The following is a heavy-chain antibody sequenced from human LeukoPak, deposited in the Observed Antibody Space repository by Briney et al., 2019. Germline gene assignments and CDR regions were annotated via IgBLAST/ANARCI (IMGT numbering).Heavy chain of an antibody. CDR3: ARSPHIVVSDY. V-gene: IGHV3-11*03. J-gene: IGHJ4*02. CDR1: GFTFSDYY. D-gene: IGHD2-21*01. CDR2: ISSSSSYT. Sequence: GGSLRLSCAASGFTFSDYYMSWIRQAPGKGLEWVSHISSSSSYTNYADSVKGRFTISRDNAKNSLYLQMNSLRAEDTAVYYCARSPHIVVSDYWGQGTLVTVSS.